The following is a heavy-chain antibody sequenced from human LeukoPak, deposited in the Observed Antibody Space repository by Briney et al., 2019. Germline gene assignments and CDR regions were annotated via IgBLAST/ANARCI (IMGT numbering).Heavy chain of an antibody. V-gene: IGHV5-51*01. CDR3: ARNGDNYYDFWSGYHTSPGAFDI. J-gene: IGHJ3*02. CDR1: GYSFTSYW. D-gene: IGHD3-3*01. Sequence: GESLKISCKGSGYSFTSYWIGWVRQMPGKGLEWMGIIYPGDSDTRYSPSFQGQVTISADKSISTAYLQWSSLKASDTAMYYCARNGDNYYDFWSGYHTSPGAFDIWGQGTMVTVSS. CDR2: IYPGDSDT.